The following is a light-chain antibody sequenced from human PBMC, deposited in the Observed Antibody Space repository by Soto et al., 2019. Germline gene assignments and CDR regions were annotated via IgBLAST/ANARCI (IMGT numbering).Light chain of an antibody. V-gene: IGKV3-11*01. J-gene: IGKJ4*01. CDR1: QSVGSS. CDR3: QQRGSWPQLT. CDR2: DAS. Sequence: DILLTQSPATLSLSRGERATLSCRASQSVGSSLAWFQQKPGQAPRLLIYDASNRATGIPARFSGSGSGTDFTLTISSLEPEDFAVYYCQQRGSWPQLTFGGGPRWRS.